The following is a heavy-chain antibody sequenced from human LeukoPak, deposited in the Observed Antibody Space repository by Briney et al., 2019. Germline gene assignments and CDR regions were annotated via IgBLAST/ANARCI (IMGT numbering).Heavy chain of an antibody. CDR2: IYYSGST. J-gene: IGHJ4*02. D-gene: IGHD4-17*01. Sequence: LETLSLTCTVSGGSISSSSYYWGWIRQPPGKGLEWIGSIYYSGSTYYNPSLKSRVTISVDTSKNQFSLKLSSVTAADTAVYYCARSVPNPGRATVTTWGQGTLVTVSS. CDR3: ARSVPNPGRATVTT. CDR1: GGSISSSSYY. V-gene: IGHV4-39*07.